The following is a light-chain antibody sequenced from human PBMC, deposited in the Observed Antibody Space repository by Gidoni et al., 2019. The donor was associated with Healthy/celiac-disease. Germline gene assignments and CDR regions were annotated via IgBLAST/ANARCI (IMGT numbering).Light chain of an antibody. CDR2: EGS. CDR1: SSDVGSYNL. Sequence: QSALTQPASVSGPPGQSITISCTGTSSDVGSYNLVSWYQQHPVKAPKLMIYEGSKRPSGVSNRFSGSKSGNTASLTISGLQAEDEADYYCCSYAGSSTFVVFGGGTKLTVL. CDR3: CSYAGSSTFVV. V-gene: IGLV2-23*03. J-gene: IGLJ2*01.